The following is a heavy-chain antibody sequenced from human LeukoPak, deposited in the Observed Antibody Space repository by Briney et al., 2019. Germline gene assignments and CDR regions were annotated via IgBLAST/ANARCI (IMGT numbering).Heavy chain of an antibody. D-gene: IGHD5-12*01. CDR3: ARWLHWYFDL. CDR1: GFTFSSYW. CDR2: IKEDGSEK. Sequence: GRSLRLSCAASGFTFSSYWMSWVRQAPGKGLEWVANIKEDGSEKNYVDSVKGRFTTSRDNAKNSLHLQMNSLGAEDTALYYCARWLHWYFDLWGRGTRVTVSS. J-gene: IGHJ2*01. V-gene: IGHV3-7*03.